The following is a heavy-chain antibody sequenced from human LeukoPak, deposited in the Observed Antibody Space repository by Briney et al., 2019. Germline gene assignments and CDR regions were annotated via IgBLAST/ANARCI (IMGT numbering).Heavy chain of an antibody. CDR2: ISYDGSNK. D-gene: IGHD3-10*01. CDR3: ASERFGELLFIFDY. Sequence: GRSLRLSCAASGFTFSSYGMHWVRQAPGKGLEWVAVISYDGSNKYYADSVKGRFTISRDNSKNTLYLQMNSLRAEDTAVYYCASERFGELLFIFDYWGQGTLVTVSS. V-gene: IGHV3-30*19. J-gene: IGHJ4*02. CDR1: GFTFSSYG.